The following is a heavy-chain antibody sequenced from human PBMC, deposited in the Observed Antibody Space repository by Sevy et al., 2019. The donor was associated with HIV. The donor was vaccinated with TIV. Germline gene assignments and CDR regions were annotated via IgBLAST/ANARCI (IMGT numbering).Heavy chain of an antibody. Sequence: ASVKVSCKASGYTFTSYDINWVRQATGQGLEWMGWMNPNSGNTGYAQKFQGRVTMTRNTSISTAYMELSSLRSEETAVYYCASGIYYDSSGYYGYYYYGMDVWGQGTTVTVSS. CDR1: GYTFTSYD. D-gene: IGHD3-22*01. CDR3: ASGIYYDSSGYYGYYYYGMDV. J-gene: IGHJ6*02. V-gene: IGHV1-8*01. CDR2: MNPNSGNT.